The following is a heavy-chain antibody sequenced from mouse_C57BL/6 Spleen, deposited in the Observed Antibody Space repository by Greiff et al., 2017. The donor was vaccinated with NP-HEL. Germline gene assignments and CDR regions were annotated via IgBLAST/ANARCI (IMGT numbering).Heavy chain of an antibody. V-gene: IGHV1-53*01. J-gene: IGHJ1*03. CDR1: GYTFTSYW. Sequence: QVQLQQPGTELVKPGASVKLSCKASGYTFTSYWMHWVKQRPGQGLEWIGNINPSNGGTNYNEKFKSKATLTVDKSSSTAYMQLSSLTSEDSAVYYGARSTNDYDVGYFDVWGTGTTVTVSS. CDR2: INPSNGGT. CDR3: ARSTNDYDVGYFDV. D-gene: IGHD2-4*01.